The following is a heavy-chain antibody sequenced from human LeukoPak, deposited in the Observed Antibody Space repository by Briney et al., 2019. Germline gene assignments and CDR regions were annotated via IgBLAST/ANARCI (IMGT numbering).Heavy chain of an antibody. CDR3: ARGRNYYYMDV. V-gene: IGHV3-48*01. Sequence: GGSLRLSCEASGFTFSSYSMNWVRQAPGRGLEWVSYISSGSGTIYYADSVKGRFTISRDNAKNSLYLQMNSLRAEDTAVYYCARGRNYYYMDVWGKGTTVTVSS. J-gene: IGHJ6*03. CDR2: ISSGSGTI. CDR1: GFTFSSYS.